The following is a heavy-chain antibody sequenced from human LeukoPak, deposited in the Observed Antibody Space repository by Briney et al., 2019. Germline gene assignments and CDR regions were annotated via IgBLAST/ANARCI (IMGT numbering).Heavy chain of an antibody. Sequence: ASVKVSCKASGYTFTGYYMHWLRQAPGQGLEWMGWINPNSGGTNYAQKFQGRVTMTRDTSISTAYMELSRLRSDDTAVYYCARNYNWNDGRYYYYYYMDVWGKGTTVTVSS. CDR1: GYTFTGYY. V-gene: IGHV1-2*02. CDR2: INPNSGGT. J-gene: IGHJ6*03. CDR3: ARNYNWNDGRYYYYYYMDV. D-gene: IGHD1-20*01.